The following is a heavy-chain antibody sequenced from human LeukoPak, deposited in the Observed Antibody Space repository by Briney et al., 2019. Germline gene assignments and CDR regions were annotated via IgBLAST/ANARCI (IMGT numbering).Heavy chain of an antibody. D-gene: IGHD3-22*01. CDR3: ARDDDSSGHFDY. Sequence: SETLSLTCTVSGGSVSSGSYYWSWIRQPPGKGLEWIGYIYYSGSTNYNLSLKSRVTISVDTSKNQFSLKLSSVTAADTAVYYCARDDDSSGHFDYWGQGTLVTVSS. J-gene: IGHJ4*02. V-gene: IGHV4-61*01. CDR1: GGSVSSGSYY. CDR2: IYYSGST.